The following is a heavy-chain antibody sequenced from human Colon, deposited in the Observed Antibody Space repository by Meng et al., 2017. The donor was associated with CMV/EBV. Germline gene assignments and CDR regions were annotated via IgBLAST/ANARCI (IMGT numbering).Heavy chain of an antibody. CDR3: ARDAFYSNYGDWYYYYYGMDV. D-gene: IGHD4-11*01. Sequence: GGSLRLSCAASGFTFSSYSMNWVRQAPGKGLEWFSSISSSSSYIYYADSVKGRFTISRDNAKNSLYLQMNSLRAEDTAVYYCARDAFYSNYGDWYYYYYGMDVWGQGTTVTVSS. CDR2: ISSSSSYI. V-gene: IGHV3-21*01. CDR1: GFTFSSYS. J-gene: IGHJ6*02.